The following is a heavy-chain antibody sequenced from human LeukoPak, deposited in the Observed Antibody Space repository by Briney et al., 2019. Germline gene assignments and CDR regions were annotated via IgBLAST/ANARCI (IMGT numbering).Heavy chain of an antibody. CDR1: GFTFSSYA. CDR2: ISYDGSNK. V-gene: IGHV3-30-3*01. Sequence: PGRSLRLSCAASGFTFSSYAMHWVRQAPGKGLEWVAVISYDGSNKYYADSVKGRFTISRDNSKNTLYLQMNSLRAEDTAVYYCARDKQWLDIFDYWGQGTLVTVSS. D-gene: IGHD6-19*01. J-gene: IGHJ4*02. CDR3: ARDKQWLDIFDY.